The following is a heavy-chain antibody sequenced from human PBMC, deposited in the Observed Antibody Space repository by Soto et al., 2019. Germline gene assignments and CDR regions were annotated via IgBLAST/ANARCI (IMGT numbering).Heavy chain of an antibody. D-gene: IGHD2-2*01. Sequence: QVQLVQSGGEVKRPGASVKVSCKTSGYTFSNYGITWVRQAPGQPLAWLGWISLYSDGTNYAQKFQGRVSMTTDTSTTTAYMELRSLRSDDTAGYYCARVVPGAEAWCGPWGQGTRVTVSS. CDR2: ISLYSDGT. CDR3: ARVVPGAEAWCGP. CDR1: GYTFSNYG. J-gene: IGHJ5*02. V-gene: IGHV1-18*01.